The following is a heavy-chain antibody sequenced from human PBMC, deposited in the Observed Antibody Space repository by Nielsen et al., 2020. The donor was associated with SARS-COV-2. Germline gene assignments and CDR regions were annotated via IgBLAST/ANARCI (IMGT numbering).Heavy chain of an antibody. Sequence: SETLSLTCTVSGYSISSGYYWGWIRQPPGKWLEWIGSIYHSGSTYYNPSLKSRVTISVDTSKNQFSLKLSSVTAADTAVYYCARDHTGPEYSSSSGKFDYWGQGTLVTVSS. D-gene: IGHD6-6*01. CDR2: IYHSGST. CDR3: ARDHTGPEYSSSSGKFDY. V-gene: IGHV4-38-2*02. J-gene: IGHJ4*02. CDR1: GYSISSGYY.